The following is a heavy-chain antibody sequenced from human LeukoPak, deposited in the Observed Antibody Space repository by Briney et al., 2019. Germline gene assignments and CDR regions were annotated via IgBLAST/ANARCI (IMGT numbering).Heavy chain of an antibody. CDR1: GYTFTGYY. V-gene: IGHV1-2*02. J-gene: IGHJ4*02. CDR3: ARPDFYDSSGYPDY. Sequence: ASVKVSCKASGYTFTGYYMHWVRQAPGQGLGWMGWINPNSGGTNYAQKFQGRVTMTRDTSISTAYMELSRLRSDDTAVYYCARPDFYDSSGYPDYWGQGNLVTVSS. CDR2: INPNSGGT. D-gene: IGHD3-22*01.